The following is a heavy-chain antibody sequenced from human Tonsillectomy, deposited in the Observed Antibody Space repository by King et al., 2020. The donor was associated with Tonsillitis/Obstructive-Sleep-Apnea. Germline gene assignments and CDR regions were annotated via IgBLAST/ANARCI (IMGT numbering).Heavy chain of an antibody. CDR3: ARTTPEDNYYYYYMDV. Sequence: EQLVQSGAEVKKPGSSVKVSCKASGGTFSTDAISWVRQAPGQGLEWMGGVIPIFDTSKYAQKFRGRLTITADKSTSTAYMELSSLRSEDTAVYYCARTTPEDNYYYYYMDVWGKGTTVTVSS. V-gene: IGHV1-69*06. CDR2: VIPIFDTS. CDR1: GGTFSTDA. D-gene: IGHD4-17*01. J-gene: IGHJ6*03.